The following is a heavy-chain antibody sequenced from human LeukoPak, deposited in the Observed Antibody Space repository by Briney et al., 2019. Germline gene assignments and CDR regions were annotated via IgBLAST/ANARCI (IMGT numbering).Heavy chain of an antibody. CDR2: INPSGGST. CDR3: ASASGATMIPYFQH. J-gene: IGHJ1*01. V-gene: IGHV1-46*01. D-gene: IGHD1-26*01. Sequence: ASLNVSCKASGYTFTSYYMHCVRHAPGQGLEWMGIINPSGGSTSYAQNFQGRVTMTRDSSTTTAYIELSRLRSEDTAVSSCASASGATMIPYFQHWGQGTLVTVSS. CDR1: GYTFTSYY.